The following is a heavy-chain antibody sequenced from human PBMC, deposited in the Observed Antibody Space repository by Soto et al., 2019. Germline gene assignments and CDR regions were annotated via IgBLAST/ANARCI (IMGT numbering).Heavy chain of an antibody. V-gene: IGHV3-7*01. D-gene: IGHD3-3*01. J-gene: IGHJ5*02. CDR3: AIMIVGVGTDP. Sequence: EVQLVESGGALVQPGGSLRLSCAASGFTFTDYWMNWVRQAPGKGLEWVANIKQDGNQKYYVDSVKGRFTISRDNAKNSLSLQMNSLRAEYTAVYYCAIMIVGVGTDPWGQGTLVTVSS. CDR1: GFTFTDYW. CDR2: IKQDGNQK.